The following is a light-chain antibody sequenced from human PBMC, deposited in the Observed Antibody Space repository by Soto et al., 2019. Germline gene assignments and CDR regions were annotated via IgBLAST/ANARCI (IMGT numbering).Light chain of an antibody. CDR3: CSYAGDYRYV. CDR1: SSDVGGYTY. J-gene: IGLJ1*01. CDR2: DVS. V-gene: IGLV2-11*01. Sequence: QSALTQPRSVSGSPGQSVSISCTGTSSDVGGYTYVSWYQQHPGKAPKVMIYDVSKRPSGVPDRFSGSKSGNTASLTISGLHAEDEADYYCCSYAGDYRYVFGNGTKLTVL.